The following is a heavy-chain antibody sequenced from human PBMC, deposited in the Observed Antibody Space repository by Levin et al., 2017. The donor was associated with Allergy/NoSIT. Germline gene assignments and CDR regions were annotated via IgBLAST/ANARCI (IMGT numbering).Heavy chain of an antibody. CDR1: GFTFRNYG. Sequence: GGSLRLSCAASGFTFRNYGMHWVRQAPGKGLEWLAVISNDGGNEHYADSVKGRFIISRDNSKNTLFLQMNNLRPADSTLYYCVKDRTAFGAYYFESWGQGTLVTVSS. V-gene: IGHV3-30*18. CDR3: VKDRTAFGAYYFES. D-gene: IGHD2-21*02. J-gene: IGHJ4*02. CDR2: ISNDGGNE.